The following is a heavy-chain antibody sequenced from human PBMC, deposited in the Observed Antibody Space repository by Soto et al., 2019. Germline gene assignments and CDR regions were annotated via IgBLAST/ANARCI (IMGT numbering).Heavy chain of an antibody. D-gene: IGHD2-2*01. J-gene: IGHJ6*02. CDR1: GFTFSSYA. Sequence: PGGSLRLSCAASGFTFSSYAMSWVRQAPGKGLEWVSAISGSGGSTYYADSVKGRFTISRDNSKNTLYLQMNSLRAEDTAVYYCYYIVVVPAAITTDHYYYGMDVWGQGTTVTVSS. CDR3: YYIVVVPAAITTDHYYYGMDV. CDR2: ISGSGGST. V-gene: IGHV3-23*01.